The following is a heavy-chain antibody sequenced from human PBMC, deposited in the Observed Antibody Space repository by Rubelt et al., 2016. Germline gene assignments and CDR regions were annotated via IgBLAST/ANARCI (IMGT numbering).Heavy chain of an antibody. V-gene: IGHV4-34*01. J-gene: IGHJ4*02. CDR1: GGSVSSHF. Sequence: QVQLQESGPGLVKPSETLSLTCTVSGGSVSSHFWGWIRQSPGKGLEWIGEINHSGSTNYNPSLKSRVTISVDTSKNQCALKLGSGTAADTAVYDCARGRTGGSRAASYWGQGTLVTVSS. CDR2: INHSGST. CDR3: ARGRTGGSRAASY. D-gene: IGHD3-10*01.